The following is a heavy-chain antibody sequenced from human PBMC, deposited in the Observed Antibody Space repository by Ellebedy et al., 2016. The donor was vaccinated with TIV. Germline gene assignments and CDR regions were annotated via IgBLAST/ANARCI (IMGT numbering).Heavy chain of an antibody. CDR2: IIPIFGTA. CDR3: ARGSARSLNYYYGMDV. CDR1: RGTFSSYA. J-gene: IGHJ6*02. Sequence: SVKVSXKASRGTFSSYAISWVRQAPGQGLEWMGGIIPIFGTANYAQKFQGRVTITADESTSTAYMELSSLRSEDTAVYYCARGSARSLNYYYGMDVWGQGTTVTVSS. D-gene: IGHD6-6*01. V-gene: IGHV1-69*13.